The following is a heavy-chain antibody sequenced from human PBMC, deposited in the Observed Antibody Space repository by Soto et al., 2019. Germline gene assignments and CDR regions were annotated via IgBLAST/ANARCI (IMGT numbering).Heavy chain of an antibody. V-gene: IGHV4-4*02. D-gene: IGHD3-22*01. CDR3: ARDRYDSSGYVIIDAFDI. Sequence: PSETLSRTYHFSGGPISISNWGRWLRQPPGKGLEWIGEIYHSGSTNYNPSLKSRVTISVDKSKNQFSLKLSSVTAADTAVYYCARDRYDSSGYVIIDAFDIWGQGTMVT. CDR1: GGPISISNW. CDR2: IYHSGST. J-gene: IGHJ3*02.